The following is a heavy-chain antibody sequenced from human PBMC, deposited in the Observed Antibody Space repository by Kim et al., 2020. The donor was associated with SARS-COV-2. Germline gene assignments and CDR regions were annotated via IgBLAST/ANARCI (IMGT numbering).Heavy chain of an antibody. Sequence: SETLSLTCAVYGGSFSGYYWSWIRQPPGKGLEWIGEINHSGSTNYNPSLKSRVTISVDTSKNQFSLKLSSVTAADTAVYYCARGLNEYVWGSYRYTEYDAFDIWGQGTMVTVSS. J-gene: IGHJ3*02. CDR3: ARGLNEYVWGSYRYTEYDAFDI. D-gene: IGHD3-16*02. CDR2: INHSGST. CDR1: GGSFSGYY. V-gene: IGHV4-34*01.